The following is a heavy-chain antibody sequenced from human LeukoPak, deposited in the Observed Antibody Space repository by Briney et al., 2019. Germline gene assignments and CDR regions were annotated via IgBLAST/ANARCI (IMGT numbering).Heavy chain of an antibody. CDR3: ARGEYYYGSGSPGNFDI. V-gene: IGHV4-59*11. Sequence: SETLSLTCTVSGGSISSHYWSWIRQPPGKGLEWIGYIYYSGGTNYNPSLKSRVTISVDTSKNQFSLKLSSVTAADTAVYYCARGEYYYGSGSPGNFDIWGQGKMVTVSS. J-gene: IGHJ3*02. CDR2: IYYSGGT. D-gene: IGHD3-10*01. CDR1: GGSISSHY.